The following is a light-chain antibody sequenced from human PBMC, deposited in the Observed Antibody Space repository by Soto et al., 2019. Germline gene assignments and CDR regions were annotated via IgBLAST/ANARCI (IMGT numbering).Light chain of an antibody. Sequence: DIQMTQSPSSLSASVGDRVTITCRASQSISSYLNWYQQKPGKAPKLLIYAASSLQSGVPSRFSGSGSGTDFTLTISRLEPEDVATYYCLQYDSYSWTFGQGTKVDIK. V-gene: IGKV1-39*01. CDR3: LQYDSYSWT. CDR2: AAS. CDR1: QSISSY. J-gene: IGKJ1*01.